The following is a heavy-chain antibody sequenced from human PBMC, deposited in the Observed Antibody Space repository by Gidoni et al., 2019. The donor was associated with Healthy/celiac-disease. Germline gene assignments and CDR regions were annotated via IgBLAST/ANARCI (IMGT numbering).Heavy chain of an antibody. D-gene: IGHD1-26*01. CDR1: GFSLSNARMG. Sequence: QVTLKESGPVLVKPTETLTLTCTVSGFSLSNARMGVSWLRQPPGKALEWLAHIFSNDEKSYSTSLKSRLTISKDTSKSQVVLTMTNMDPVDTATYYCARMTKWELRPGWFDPWGQGTLVTVSS. CDR3: ARMTKWELRPGWFDP. V-gene: IGHV2-26*01. J-gene: IGHJ5*02. CDR2: IFSNDEK.